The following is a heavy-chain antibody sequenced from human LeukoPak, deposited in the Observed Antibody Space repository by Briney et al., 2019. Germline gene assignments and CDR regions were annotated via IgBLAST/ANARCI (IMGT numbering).Heavy chain of an antibody. CDR3: ARGEREPIAAAGSYYGMDV. CDR2: TYYRSKWYN. V-gene: IGHV6-1*01. CDR1: GDSVSSNSAA. D-gene: IGHD6-13*01. Sequence: SQTLSLTCAISGDSVSSNSAAWNWIRQSPSRGLEWLGRTYYRSKWYNDYAVSVKSRITINPDTSKNQSSLQLNSVTPEDTAVYYCARGEREPIAAAGSYYGMDVWGQGTTVTVSS. J-gene: IGHJ6*02.